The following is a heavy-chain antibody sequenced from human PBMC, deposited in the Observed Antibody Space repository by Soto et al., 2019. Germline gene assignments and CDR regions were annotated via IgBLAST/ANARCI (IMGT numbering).Heavy chain of an antibody. CDR3: ARSPANILAYCGGDCYSHFDY. V-gene: IGHV1-69*13. CDR1: GGTFSSYA. Sequence: SVKVSCKASGGTFSSYAISWVRQAPGQGLEWMGGIIPIFGTANYAQKFQGRVTITADESTSTAYMELSSLRSEDTAVYYCARSPANILAYCGGDCYSHFDYWG. D-gene: IGHD2-21*02. CDR2: IIPIFGTA. J-gene: IGHJ4*01.